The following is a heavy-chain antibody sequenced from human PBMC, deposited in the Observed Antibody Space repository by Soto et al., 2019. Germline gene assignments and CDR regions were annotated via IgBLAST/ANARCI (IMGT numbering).Heavy chain of an antibody. CDR2: ISVYHGNT. CDR1: GFTFNTYV. D-gene: IGHD1-26*01. J-gene: IGHJ4*02. V-gene: IGHV1-18*01. Sequence: QVQLVQSGAEVKKRGASVTVSCQASGFTFNTYVITWVRQAPGQGMEGLGWISVYHGNTNYAQKVQGRVTMTTDTSTSTAYMELRSLRTDDTAVYYCARGGSGSYRMFDYWGQGTLVTVSS. CDR3: ARGGSGSYRMFDY.